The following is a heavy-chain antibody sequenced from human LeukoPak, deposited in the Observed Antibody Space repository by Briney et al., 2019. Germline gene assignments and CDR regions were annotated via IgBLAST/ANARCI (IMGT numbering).Heavy chain of an antibody. V-gene: IGHV3-23*01. Sequence: GVALRLSCAASGFTFGSYAMSWVRLAPGKGLEWVSAISGSGGSTYYADSVKGRFTISRDNSKNTLYLQMNSLRAEDTAVYYCAKAVVPAARALGNWFDPWGQGTLVTVSS. CDR2: ISGSGGST. CDR1: GFTFGSYA. CDR3: AKAVVPAARALGNWFDP. J-gene: IGHJ5*02. D-gene: IGHD2-2*01.